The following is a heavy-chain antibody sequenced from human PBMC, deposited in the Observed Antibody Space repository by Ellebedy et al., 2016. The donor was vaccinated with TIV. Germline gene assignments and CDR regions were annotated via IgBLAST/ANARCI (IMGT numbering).Heavy chain of an antibody. D-gene: IGHD2-15*01. V-gene: IGHV3-48*04. J-gene: IGHJ4*02. CDR3: ARDRDNDGTGYHPLISS. CDR2: INHNGGAI. Sequence: GGSLRLSXVGSGFTFSLYSFNWVRQAPGKGLEWISFINHNGGAISYADSVRGRFTISRDDAKNSLFLELSGLNVDDTALYYCARDRDNDGTGYHPLISSWGQGTLVTVSS. CDR1: GFTFSLYS.